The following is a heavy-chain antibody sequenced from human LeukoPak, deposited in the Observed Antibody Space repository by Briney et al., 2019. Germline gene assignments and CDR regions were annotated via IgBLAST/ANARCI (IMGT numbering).Heavy chain of an antibody. CDR2: IYYSGST. D-gene: IGHD4-17*01. J-gene: IGHJ4*02. V-gene: IGHV4-31*02. CDR3: ARERSSVN. Sequence: WXRQHXGKGLEWIGYIYYSGSTYYNPSLKSRVTISVDTSKNQFSLKLSSVTAADTAVYYCARERSSVNWGQGTLVTVSS.